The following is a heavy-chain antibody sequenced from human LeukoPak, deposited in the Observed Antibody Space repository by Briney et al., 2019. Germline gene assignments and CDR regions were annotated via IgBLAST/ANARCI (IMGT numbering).Heavy chain of an antibody. Sequence: SETLSLTCTVSGGSISSYYWSWIRQPPGKGLEWIGYISYTGSTNYNPSLKSRVTISVDTSKNQFSLKLSSVTAADTAVYYCARGLSNLEYWGQGTLVTVSS. J-gene: IGHJ4*02. D-gene: IGHD4-11*01. CDR3: ARGLSNLEY. CDR2: ISYTGST. CDR1: GGSISSYY. V-gene: IGHV4-59*08.